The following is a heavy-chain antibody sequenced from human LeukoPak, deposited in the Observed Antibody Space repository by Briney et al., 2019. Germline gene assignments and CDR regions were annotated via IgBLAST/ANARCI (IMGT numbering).Heavy chain of an antibody. CDR2: ISGDGVST. CDR1: GLPIADFA. V-gene: IGHV3-43*02. CDR3: ARESGKFDY. J-gene: IGHJ4*02. Sequence: GGSLRLSCVASGLPIADFAMHWVRQAPGKGLEWVSLISGDGVSTFYADSVKGRFSIPRDNSKNSLSLEMNSLRTEDTAMYCCARESGKFDYWGQGTLVAVSS.